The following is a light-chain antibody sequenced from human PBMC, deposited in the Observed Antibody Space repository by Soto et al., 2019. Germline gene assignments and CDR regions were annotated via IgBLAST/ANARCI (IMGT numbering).Light chain of an antibody. J-gene: IGKJ1*01. CDR2: GAS. CDR1: QNVDSNY. CDR3: QQYGSSGT. Sequence: EIVLTQSPATLSLSPGERATLSCRASQNVDSNYLAWYQQKPGQAPRIIIFGASGRATGIPDRFSGSGSGTDFTLTISRLEPEDFGMYYCQQYGSSGTFGQGTKVDI. V-gene: IGKV3-20*01.